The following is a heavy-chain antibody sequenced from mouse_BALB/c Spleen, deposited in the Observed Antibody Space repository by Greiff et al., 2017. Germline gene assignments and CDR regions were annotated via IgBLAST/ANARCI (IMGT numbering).Heavy chain of an antibody. CDR3: ARGVRRNAMDY. J-gene: IGHJ4*01. V-gene: IGHV5-4*02. CDR2: ISDGGSYT. D-gene: IGHD2-14*01. CDR1: GFTFSDYY. Sequence: DVMLVESGGGLVKPGGSLKLSCAASGFTFSDYYMYWVRQTPEKRLEWVATISDGGSYTYYPDSVKGRFTISRDNAKNNLYLQMSSLKSEDTAMYYCARGVRRNAMDYWGQGTSVTVSS.